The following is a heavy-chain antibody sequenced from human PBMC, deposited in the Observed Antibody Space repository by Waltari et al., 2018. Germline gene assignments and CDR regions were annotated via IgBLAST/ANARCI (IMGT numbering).Heavy chain of an antibody. D-gene: IGHD6-13*01. CDR1: GGSISSYY. Sequence: QVQLQESGPGLVKPSETLSLTCTVSGGSISSYYWSWIRQPPGKGLEWIGYIYYSGSTNYNPSLKRRVTISVDTSKNQFALKLSSVTAADTAVYYCASRIAAAAGAFDIWGQGTMVTVSS. CDR2: IYYSGST. CDR3: ASRIAAAAGAFDI. V-gene: IGHV4-59*01. J-gene: IGHJ3*02.